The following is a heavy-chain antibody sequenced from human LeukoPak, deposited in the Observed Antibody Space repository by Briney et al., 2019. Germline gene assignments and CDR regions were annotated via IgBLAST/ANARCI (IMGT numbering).Heavy chain of an antibody. CDR3: ASGPNGGYSRV. Sequence: SVKVSCKASGRTFSSYAISWVRQAPGQGLEWMGRIIPIFGTANYAQKFQGRVTITTDESTSTAYMELSSLRSEDTAVYYCASGPNGGYSRVWGKGTTVTVSS. D-gene: IGHD2-21*01. CDR1: GRTFSSYA. V-gene: IGHV1-69*05. J-gene: IGHJ6*04. CDR2: IIPIFGTA.